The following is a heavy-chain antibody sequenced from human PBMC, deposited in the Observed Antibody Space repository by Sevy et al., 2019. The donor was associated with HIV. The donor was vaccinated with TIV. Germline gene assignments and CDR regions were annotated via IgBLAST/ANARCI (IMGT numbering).Heavy chain of an antibody. D-gene: IGHD1-1*01. CDR2: ISAYNGNT. CDR3: AREQLELPYFDY. J-gene: IGHJ4*02. CDR1: GYTFTSYG. Sequence: ASVKVSCKASGYTFTSYGISWVRQAPGQGLEWMGWISAYNGNTNYAQKLQGRVTMTTDTTTSTAYMELRSLRSDDTAVYYCAREQLELPYFDYWGQGTLVTVSS. V-gene: IGHV1-18*01.